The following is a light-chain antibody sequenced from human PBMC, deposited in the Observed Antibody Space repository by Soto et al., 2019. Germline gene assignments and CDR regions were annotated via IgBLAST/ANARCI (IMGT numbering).Light chain of an antibody. CDR2: DAS. CDR3: QQCNNWPQWT. CDR1: QSVSSN. V-gene: IGKV3-11*01. Sequence: EIVMTQSPATLSLSPGERATLSCMASQSVSSNLAWYQQKPGQAPRLLIYDASNRATGIPPRFSGSGSGTDFTLTISSLEPEDFAVYYCQQCNNWPQWTFGQGTKVDI. J-gene: IGKJ1*01.